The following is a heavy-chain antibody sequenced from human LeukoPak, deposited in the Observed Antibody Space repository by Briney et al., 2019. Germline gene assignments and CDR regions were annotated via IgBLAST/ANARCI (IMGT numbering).Heavy chain of an antibody. J-gene: IGHJ5*02. CDR2: VYHSGST. CDR3: TRVSLRWFDP. V-gene: IGHV4-4*02. Sequence: PSETLSLTCAVSGGSLSDSNWWSWIRQPPGKGLQWIGEVYHSGSTNYNPSLKSRVTMSVDKSKNQFSLNLTSVTAADTAVYYCTRVSLRWFDPWGQGTLVTVSS. CDR1: GGSLSDSNW. D-gene: IGHD3-16*01.